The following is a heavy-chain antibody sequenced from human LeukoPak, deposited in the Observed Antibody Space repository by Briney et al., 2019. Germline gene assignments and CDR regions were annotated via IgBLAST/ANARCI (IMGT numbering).Heavy chain of an antibody. CDR1: GFTFSSYS. CDR3: ARQPLYCSGGSCYDYGMDV. J-gene: IGHJ6*02. D-gene: IGHD2-15*01. V-gene: IGHV3-48*01. Sequence: GGSLRLSCAASGFTFSSYSMNWVRQAPGKGLEWVSYISSSSSTIYYADSVKGRFTISRDNAKNSLYLQMNSLRAEDTAVYYCARQPLYCSGGSCYDYGMDVWGQGTTVTVSS. CDR2: ISSSSSTI.